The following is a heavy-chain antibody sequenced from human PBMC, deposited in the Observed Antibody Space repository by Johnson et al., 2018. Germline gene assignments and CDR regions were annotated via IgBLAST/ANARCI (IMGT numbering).Heavy chain of an antibody. CDR2: ISSSGSTI. J-gene: IGHJ4*02. CDR3: VGAPLGEYYFDQ. CDR1: GFTFSDYY. D-gene: IGHD3-16*01. V-gene: IGHV3-11*04. Sequence: QVQLVESVGGLVKPGGSLRLSCAASGFTFSDYYMSWIRQAPGKGLEWVSYISSSGSTIYYADSVKGRFPISRDNAKNSLYLQMNSLRAEDTATYYCVGAPLGEYYFDQWGQGTLVTVSS.